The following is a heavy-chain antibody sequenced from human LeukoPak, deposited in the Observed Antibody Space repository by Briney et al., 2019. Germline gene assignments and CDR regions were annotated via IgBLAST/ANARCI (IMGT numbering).Heavy chain of an antibody. D-gene: IGHD6-19*01. J-gene: IGHJ4*02. CDR2: INHSGST. Sequence: SETLSLTCAVYGGSFSGYYWSWIRQPPGKGLEWIGEINHSGSTNHNPSLKSRVTISVDTSKNQFSLKLSSVTAADTAVYYCARGSGWYGLDYWGQGTLVTVSS. CDR1: GGSFSGYY. V-gene: IGHV4-34*01. CDR3: ARGSGWYGLDY.